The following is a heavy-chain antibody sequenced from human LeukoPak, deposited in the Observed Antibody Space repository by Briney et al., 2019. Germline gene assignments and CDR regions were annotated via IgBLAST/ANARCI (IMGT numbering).Heavy chain of an antibody. CDR3: ASGRIVGASDAFDI. CDR2: IYTSGST. Sequence: SETLSLTCTVSGGSISSYYWSWIRQPAGKGLEWIGRIYTSGSTNYNPSLKSRATMSVDTSKNQFSLKLSSVTAADTAVYYCASGRIVGASDAFDIWGQGTMVTVSS. J-gene: IGHJ3*02. D-gene: IGHD1-26*01. CDR1: GGSISSYY. V-gene: IGHV4-4*07.